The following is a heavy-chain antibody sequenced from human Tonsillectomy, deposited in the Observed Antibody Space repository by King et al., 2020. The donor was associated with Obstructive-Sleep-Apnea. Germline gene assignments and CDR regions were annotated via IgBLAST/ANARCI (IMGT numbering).Heavy chain of an antibody. J-gene: IGHJ4*02. CDR1: GFTFSNYW. D-gene: IGHD2-15*01. CDR3: ARDGGFTRDY. CDR2: IKEEGRER. V-gene: IGHV3-7*01. Sequence: VQLVESGGGLVQPGGSLRLSCAASGFTFSNYWMSWVRQAPGKGLEWVGNIKEEGRERYPVDSVKGRFTISRDNAKNSLYLEMNSLSAEDTAVYYCARDGGFTRDYWGQGTLVTVSS.